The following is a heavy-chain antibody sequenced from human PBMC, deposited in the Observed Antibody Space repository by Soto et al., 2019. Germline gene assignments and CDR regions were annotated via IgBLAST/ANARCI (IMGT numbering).Heavy chain of an antibody. Sequence: NPSETLSLTCTVSGGSISSGGYYWSWIRQHPGKGLEWIGYIYYSGSTYYNPSLKSRVTISVDTSKNQFSLKPSSVTAADTAVYYCARVLATKGPNWFDPWGQGTLVTVS. CDR2: IYYSGST. V-gene: IGHV4-31*03. CDR3: ARVLATKGPNWFDP. CDR1: GGSISSGGYY. D-gene: IGHD5-12*01. J-gene: IGHJ5*02.